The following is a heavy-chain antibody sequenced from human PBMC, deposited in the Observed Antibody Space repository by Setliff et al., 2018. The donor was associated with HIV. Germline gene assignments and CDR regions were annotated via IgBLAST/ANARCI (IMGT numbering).Heavy chain of an antibody. CDR2: ISAYTGNT. Sequence: GASVKVSCKASGYTFTGYYMHWVRQAPGQGLEWMGWISAYTGNTNYAQKFQDRVVMTTDTSTRTAYMELTSLRSDDTAVYYCARWNYYESSGYRMDVWGQGTTVTVSS. CDR1: GYTFTGYY. D-gene: IGHD3-22*01. CDR3: ARWNYYESSGYRMDV. V-gene: IGHV1-18*04. J-gene: IGHJ6*02.